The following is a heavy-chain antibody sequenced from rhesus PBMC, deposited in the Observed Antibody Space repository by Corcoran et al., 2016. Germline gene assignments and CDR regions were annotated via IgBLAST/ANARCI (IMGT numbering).Heavy chain of an antibody. CDR2: IISASYSI. D-gene: IGHD2-15*01. CDR3: TSGVGPEYFEF. J-gene: IGHJ1*01. CDR1: GFTFSDYY. Sequence: EVQLVESGGGLAKPGGSLRLSCAASGFTFSDYYMSWVRQAPGKVLEWVSSIISASYSIYYADSVKGRFTISRDNAKNSLSLQMNSLKTEDTAVYYCTSGVGPEYFEFWGQGALVTVSS. V-gene: IGHV3S4*01.